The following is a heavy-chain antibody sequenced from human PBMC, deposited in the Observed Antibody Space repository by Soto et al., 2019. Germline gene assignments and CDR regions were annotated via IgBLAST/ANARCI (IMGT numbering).Heavy chain of an antibody. CDR1: GYTFTGYY. D-gene: IGHD3-22*01. J-gene: IGHJ3*02. CDR2: INPNSGGT. V-gene: IGHV1-2*04. Sequence: ASVKVSCKASGYTFTGYYMHWVRQAPGQGLEWMGWINPNSGGTNYAQKFQGWVTMTRDTSISTAYMELSRLRSDDTAVYYCARGGPRVVLTYYYDSSGLGAFDIWGQGTMVTVSS. CDR3: ARGGPRVVLTYYYDSSGLGAFDI.